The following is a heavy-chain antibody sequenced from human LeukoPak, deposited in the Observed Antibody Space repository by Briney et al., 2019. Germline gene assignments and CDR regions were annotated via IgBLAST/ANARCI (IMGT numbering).Heavy chain of an antibody. CDR3: ARDRYSISSLHDF. CDR2: INPSGGST. CDR1: GYTFTSYY. D-gene: IGHD6-6*01. Sequence: ASVKVSCKASGYTFTSYYIHWVRQAPGQGLEWMGIINPSGGSTTYAQKFQGRVTITRDTPTSTVYMVLSSLRSEDTAVYYCARDRYSISSLHDFWGQGTLVTVSS. V-gene: IGHV1-46*01. J-gene: IGHJ4*02.